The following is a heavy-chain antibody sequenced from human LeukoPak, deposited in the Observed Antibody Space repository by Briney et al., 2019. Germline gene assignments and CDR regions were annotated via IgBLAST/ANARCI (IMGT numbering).Heavy chain of an antibody. CDR1: GFTFSSYG. D-gene: IGHD2-2*01. CDR2: IRYDGSNK. J-gene: IGHJ4*02. CDR3: AKSVRYCSSTSCYQRYYFDY. V-gene: IGHV3-30*02. Sequence: GGSLRLSCAASGFTFSSYGMHWVRQAPGKGLEWVAFIRYDGSNKYYADSVKGRFTISRDNSKNTLYLQMNSLRAEDTAVYYCAKSVRYCSSTSCYQRYYFDYWGQGTLVTVSS.